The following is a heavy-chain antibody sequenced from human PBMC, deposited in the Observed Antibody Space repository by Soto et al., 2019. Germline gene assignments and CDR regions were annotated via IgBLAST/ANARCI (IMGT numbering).Heavy chain of an antibody. CDR2: INHSGST. CDR1: GGSFSGYY. V-gene: IGHV4-34*01. D-gene: IGHD6-13*01. Sequence: TLSLTCAVYGGSFSGYYWSWIRQPPGKGLEWNGEINHSGSTNYNPSLKSRVTISVDTSKNQFSLKLSSVTAADTAVYYCARVIGRTAAAGTVPSNYYYYMDVWGKGTTVTVSS. CDR3: ARVIGRTAAAGTVPSNYYYYMDV. J-gene: IGHJ6*03.